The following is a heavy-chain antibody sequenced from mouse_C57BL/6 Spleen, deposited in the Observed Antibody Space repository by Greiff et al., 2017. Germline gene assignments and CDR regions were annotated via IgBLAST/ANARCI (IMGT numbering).Heavy chain of an antibody. CDR2: ISYDGSN. D-gene: IGHD1-1*01. V-gene: IGHV3-6*01. Sequence: EVKLQESGPGLVKPCQSLSLTCPVTGYSITSGYYWNCIRQFPGNKLEWMGYISYDGSNNYNPSLKNRISITRDTSKNQFFLKLNSVTTEDTATYYCARYYGSSLYYAMDYWGQGTSVTVSS. J-gene: IGHJ4*01. CDR1: GYSITSGYY. CDR3: ARYYGSSLYYAMDY.